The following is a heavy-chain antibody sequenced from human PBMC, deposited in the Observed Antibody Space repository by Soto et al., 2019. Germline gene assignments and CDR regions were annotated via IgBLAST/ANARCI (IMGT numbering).Heavy chain of an antibody. CDR1: GFTFNNYW. CDR3: ASRVPSVKYYGVFDY. CDR2: IKQDGSEK. J-gene: IGHJ4*02. D-gene: IGHD3-3*01. Sequence: WSLSLSCAASGFTFNNYWMTWVRQAPGRGLEWVANIKQDGSEKYYVDSVKGRFTISRDNAKNSLYLQMNSLRAEDTAVYYCASRVPSVKYYGVFDYWGQGALVTVSS. V-gene: IGHV3-7*03.